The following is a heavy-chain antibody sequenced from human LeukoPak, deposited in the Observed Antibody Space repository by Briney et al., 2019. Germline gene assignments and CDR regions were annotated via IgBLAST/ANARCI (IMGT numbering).Heavy chain of an antibody. Sequence: ASVKVSCKASGYTFTSYGISWVRQAPGQGLEWMGWISAYNGNTNYAQKLQGRVTMTRNTSISTAYMELSSLRSEDTAVYYCARGGNYDYVWGSYRYTYDYWGQGTLVTVSS. CDR2: ISAYNGNT. V-gene: IGHV1-18*01. J-gene: IGHJ4*02. CDR3: ARGGNYDYVWGSYRYTYDY. CDR1: GYTFTSYG. D-gene: IGHD3-16*02.